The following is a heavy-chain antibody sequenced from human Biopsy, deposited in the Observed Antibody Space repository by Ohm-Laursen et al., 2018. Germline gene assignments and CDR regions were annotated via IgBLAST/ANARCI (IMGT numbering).Heavy chain of an antibody. V-gene: IGHV4-59*01. J-gene: IGHJ2*01. CDR2: VYYTGST. Sequence: TLSLTWTVSGDSISSYYWSWIRQPPGKGLEWIGYVYYTGSTDYNPSLQSRVTISVDTSKNHFSLRLRSVTPADTAIYYCARDRGYYSDRTVPGYFDLWGRGTLVTVSS. CDR1: GDSISSYY. D-gene: IGHD3-22*01. CDR3: ARDRGYYSDRTVPGYFDL.